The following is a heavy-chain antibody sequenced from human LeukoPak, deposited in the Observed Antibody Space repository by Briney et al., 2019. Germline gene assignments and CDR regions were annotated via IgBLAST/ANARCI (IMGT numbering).Heavy chain of an antibody. CDR1: GGSISSSSYY. CDR2: IYYSGST. D-gene: IGHD3-22*01. J-gene: IGHJ4*02. CDR3: ARSMNYYDSSGIYFDY. Sequence: SETLSLTCTVSGGSISSSSYYWGWIRQPPGKGLEWIGSIYYSGSTYYNPPLKSRVTMSVDTSKNQFPLKLSSVTAADTAVYYCARSMNYYDSSGIYFDYWGQGTLATVSS. V-gene: IGHV4-39*06.